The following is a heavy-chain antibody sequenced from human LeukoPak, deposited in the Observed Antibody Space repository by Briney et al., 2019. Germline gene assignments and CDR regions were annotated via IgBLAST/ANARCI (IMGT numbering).Heavy chain of an antibody. J-gene: IGHJ5*02. Sequence: ASVKVSCKASGYSFTDKYMHWVRQAPGQGPEWMGRINPKSGGTNYAQKFQGRVTMTTDTSMSTAYMELSRLTPDDTAVYYCARAGGRSWFDPWGQGTLVTVSS. CDR2: INPKSGGT. V-gene: IGHV1-2*02. CDR1: GYSFTDKY. CDR3: ARAGGRSWFDP.